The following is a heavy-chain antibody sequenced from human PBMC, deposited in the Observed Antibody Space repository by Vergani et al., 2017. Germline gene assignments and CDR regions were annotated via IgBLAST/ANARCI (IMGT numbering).Heavy chain of an antibody. Sequence: QVQLVQSGAEVKKPGSSVKVSCKASGGTFSSYAISWVRQAPGQGLEWMGGIIPIFGTANYAQKFQGRVTITADESTSTAYMELSSLRSEDTAVYYCARGMRGDAYYDFWSGQHPTSNWFDPWGQGTLVTVSS. CDR2: IIPIFGTA. V-gene: IGHV1-69*01. D-gene: IGHD3-3*01. CDR3: ARGMRGDAYYDFWSGQHPTSNWFDP. CDR1: GGTFSSYA. J-gene: IGHJ5*02.